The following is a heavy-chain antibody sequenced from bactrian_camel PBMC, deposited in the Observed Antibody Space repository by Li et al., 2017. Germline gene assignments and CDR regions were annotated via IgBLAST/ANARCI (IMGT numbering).Heavy chain of an antibody. D-gene: IGHD1*01. V-gene: IGHV3-2*01. CDR3: AAGPFDLRPTPAKTKVCSGY. Sequence: HVQLVESGGGLVQPGGSLTLSCAASGFTFSTYHMSWVRQPPGRGLEWVASVYRGGTSTYYADSVKGRFTISRDNIKNTVYLQMNSLKPEDTAVYYCAAGPFDLRPTPAKTKVCSGYWGQGTQVTVS. J-gene: IGHJ6*01. CDR1: GFTFSTYH. CDR2: VYRGGTST.